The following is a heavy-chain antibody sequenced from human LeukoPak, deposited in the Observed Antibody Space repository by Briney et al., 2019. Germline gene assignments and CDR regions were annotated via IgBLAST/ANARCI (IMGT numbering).Heavy chain of an antibody. J-gene: IGHJ4*02. Sequence: GGSLRLSCAASGFTFSSYAMHWVRQAPGKGLEWVAVISYDGSNKYYADSVKGRFTISRDNSKNTLYLQMNSLRAEDTAVYYCAATRRRWLQSHLVYFDYWGQGTLVTVSS. CDR1: GFTFSSYA. CDR3: AATRRRWLQSHLVYFDY. CDR2: ISYDGSNK. V-gene: IGHV3-30-3*01. D-gene: IGHD5-24*01.